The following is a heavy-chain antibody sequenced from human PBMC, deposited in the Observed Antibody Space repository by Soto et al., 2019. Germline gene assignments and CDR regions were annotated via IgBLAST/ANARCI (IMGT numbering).Heavy chain of an antibody. CDR2: IYYSGTT. CDR1: GASIRSTY. Sequence: QVQLQESGPGLVKPSETLSLTCTVSGASIRSTYWSWVRQSPGKGLEWMGYIYYSGTTNYNPSIKDRVTISVDTSKNPLSLNLTSVTAADTAVYYCARTPFSLTLGTVLHYFDPWGQGTLVTVSS. J-gene: IGHJ5*02. V-gene: IGHV4-59*01. CDR3: ARTPFSLTLGTVLHYFDP. D-gene: IGHD3-9*01.